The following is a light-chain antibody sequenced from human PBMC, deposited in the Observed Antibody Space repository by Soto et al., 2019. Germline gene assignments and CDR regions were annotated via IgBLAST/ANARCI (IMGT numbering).Light chain of an antibody. CDR3: SSYTLRNTLVL. Sequence: QSVLTQPASVSGSPGQSITISCTGPSSDVGGYNFVSWYQQHPGKAPRLIIYEVSSRPSGVSYRFSGSKSGNTASLTISGRQAEDEADYYCSSYTLRNTLVLFGGGTKLTVL. J-gene: IGLJ3*02. CDR2: EVS. V-gene: IGLV2-14*01. CDR1: SSDVGGYNF.